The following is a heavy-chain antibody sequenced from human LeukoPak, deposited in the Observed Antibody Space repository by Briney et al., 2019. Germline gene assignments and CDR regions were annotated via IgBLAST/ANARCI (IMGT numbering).Heavy chain of an antibody. CDR1: GFTFSNYW. V-gene: IGHV3-7*01. J-gene: IGHJ6*02. Sequence: PGGSLRLSCAASGFTFSNYWMSWVRQAPGKGLEWVANIKQAGSEKYYVDSVKGRFTISRDNAKNSLYLQMNSLRAEDTAVYYCAREGRNSYGMDVWGQGTTVTVSS. CDR3: AREGRNSYGMDV. CDR2: IKQAGSEK.